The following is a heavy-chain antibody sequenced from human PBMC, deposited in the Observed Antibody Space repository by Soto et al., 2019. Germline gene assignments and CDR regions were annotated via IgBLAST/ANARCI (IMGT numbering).Heavy chain of an antibody. CDR1: GGSISSSSYY. CDR2: IYYSGST. D-gene: IGHD4-17*01. J-gene: IGHJ4*02. Sequence: SETLSLTCTVSGGSISSSSYYWGWIRQPPGKGLEWIGSIYYSGSTYYNPSLKSRVTISVDTSKNQFSLKLSSVTAADTAVYYCARLRSKGRTVPTFDYWGQGTLVTVSS. V-gene: IGHV4-39*01. CDR3: ARLRSKGRTVPTFDY.